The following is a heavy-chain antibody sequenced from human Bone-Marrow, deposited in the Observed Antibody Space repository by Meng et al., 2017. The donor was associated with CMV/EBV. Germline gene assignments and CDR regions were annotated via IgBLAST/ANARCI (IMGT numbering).Heavy chain of an antibody. D-gene: IGHD2-2*01. J-gene: IGHJ4*02. CDR1: AFTVSNNY. V-gene: IGHV3-53*01. CDR2: IYSGGST. Sequence: GESLKISCAASAFTVSNNYMSWVRQAPGKGLEWVSVIYSGGSTYYADSVKGRFTIFRDKSKITLYLQMNSLRAEDTAMYYCARDPCSSTSCYPDYWGQGTLVTVSS. CDR3: ARDPCSSTSCYPDY.